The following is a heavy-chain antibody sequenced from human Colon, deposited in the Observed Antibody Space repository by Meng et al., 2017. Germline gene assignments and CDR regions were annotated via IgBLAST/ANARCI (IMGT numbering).Heavy chain of an antibody. D-gene: IGHD3-3*01. CDR3: AAIFGLGPGY. Sequence: VQLQVSGPVLVKPRGPWSLTCDVSVGSINSSDWWSWVRQPPGKGLEWIAEIFHSGSTNYKSSRKSRATIPVDRSKNQFSLKLNSVTAADTAVYYCAAIFGLGPGYWGQGTLVTVSS. V-gene: IGHV4-4*03. CDR2: IFHSGST. CDR1: VGSINSSDW. J-gene: IGHJ4*02.